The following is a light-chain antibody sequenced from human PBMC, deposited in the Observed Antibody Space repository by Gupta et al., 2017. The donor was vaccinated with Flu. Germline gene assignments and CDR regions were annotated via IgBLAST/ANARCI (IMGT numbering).Light chain of an antibody. Sequence: PAPLSASPGDRATLSCRASQCIGSNLAWYQQKPGQAPKLLIYGASTRSTGIPARFSGSWSGTEFTLAINSLQSEDFAVYYCHQYYTRPETFGLGTKVEIK. CDR3: HQYYTRPET. CDR2: GAS. CDR1: QCIGSN. J-gene: IGKJ1*01. V-gene: IGKV3-15*01.